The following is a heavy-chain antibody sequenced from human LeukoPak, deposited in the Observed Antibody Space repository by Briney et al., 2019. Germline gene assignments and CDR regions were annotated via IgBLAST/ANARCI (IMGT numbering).Heavy chain of an antibody. CDR1: GYTLSNYY. V-gene: IGHV1-69*13. CDR2: IDLIFGTA. Sequence: GASVKVSCKASGYTLSNYYMHWVRQAPGQGLEWMGGIDLIFGTANYAQKFQGRVTITADESTSTAYMELSSLRFDDTAVYYCARDPSIVAIGLGFDPWGQGTLVTVS. CDR3: ARDPSIVAIGLGFDP. D-gene: IGHD5-12*01. J-gene: IGHJ5*02.